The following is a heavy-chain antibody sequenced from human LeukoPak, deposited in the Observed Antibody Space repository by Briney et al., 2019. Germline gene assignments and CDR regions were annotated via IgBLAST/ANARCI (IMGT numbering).Heavy chain of an antibody. Sequence: GASVKVSCKASGYTFTGYYMHWVRQAPGQGLEWMGWINPNSGGTNYAQKFQGRVTMTRDTSISTAYMELSRLRSDDTAVYYCARGGAVAATPVLDRYFDYWGQGTLVTVSS. J-gene: IGHJ4*02. CDR2: INPNSGGT. V-gene: IGHV1-2*02. CDR1: GYTFTGYY. D-gene: IGHD2-15*01. CDR3: ARGGAVAATPVLDRYFDY.